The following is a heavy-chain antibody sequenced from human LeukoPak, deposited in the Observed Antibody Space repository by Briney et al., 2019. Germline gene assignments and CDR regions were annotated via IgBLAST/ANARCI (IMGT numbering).Heavy chain of an antibody. CDR3: ARDPYDFWSGYGMDV. Sequence: GGSLRLSCAASGFTVSSNYMSWVRQAPGKGLEWVSVIYSGGSTYYADSVKGRFTISRDNSKNTLYLQMNSLRAEDTAVYYCARDPYDFWSGYGMDVWGQGTTVTVSS. CDR2: IYSGGST. V-gene: IGHV3-66*01. D-gene: IGHD3-3*01. CDR1: GFTVSSNY. J-gene: IGHJ6*02.